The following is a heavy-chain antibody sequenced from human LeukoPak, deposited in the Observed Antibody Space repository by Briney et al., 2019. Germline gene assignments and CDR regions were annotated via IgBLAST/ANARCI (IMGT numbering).Heavy chain of an antibody. CDR1: GFTFDDYA. CDR2: ISWNSGSI. Sequence: PGRSLRLSCAASGFTFDDYAMPWVRQAPGKGLEWVSGISWNSGSIGYADSVKGRFTISRDNAKNSLYLQMNSPRAEDTALYYCAKGEWELRSPFDYWGQGTLVTVSS. J-gene: IGHJ4*02. V-gene: IGHV3-9*01. CDR3: AKGEWELRSPFDY. D-gene: IGHD1-26*01.